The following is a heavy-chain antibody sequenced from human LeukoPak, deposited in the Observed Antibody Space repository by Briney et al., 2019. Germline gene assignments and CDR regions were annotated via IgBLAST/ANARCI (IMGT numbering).Heavy chain of an antibody. CDR3: ARDHYDSSGRVGYYYYMDV. Sequence: SETLSLTCTVSGGSISSSNYYWGWIRQPPGKGLEWIGSIYYSGSTYYNPSLKSRVTISVDTSKNQFSLKLSSVTAADTAVYYCARDHYDSSGRVGYYYYMDVWGKGTTVTVSS. CDR1: GGSISSSNYY. V-gene: IGHV4-39*07. J-gene: IGHJ6*03. D-gene: IGHD3-22*01. CDR2: IYYSGST.